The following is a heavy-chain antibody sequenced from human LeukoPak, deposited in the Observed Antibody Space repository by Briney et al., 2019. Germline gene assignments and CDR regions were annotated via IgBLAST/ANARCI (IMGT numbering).Heavy chain of an antibody. CDR3: ARESGTDAFDI. J-gene: IGHJ3*02. D-gene: IGHD2-15*01. V-gene: IGHV4-39*07. CDR1: RGSISSSSYY. CDR2: IYYSGST. Sequence: PSETLSLTCTVSRGSISSSSYYWGWIRQPPGKGLEWIGCIYYSGSTYYNPSLKSRVTISVDTSKNQFSLKLSSVTAADTAVYYCARESGTDAFDIWGQGTMVTVSS.